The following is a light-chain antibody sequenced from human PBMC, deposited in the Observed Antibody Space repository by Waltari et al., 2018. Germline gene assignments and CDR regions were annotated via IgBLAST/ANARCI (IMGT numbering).Light chain of an antibody. CDR2: AAS. CDR3: LQDNTYPWT. CDR1: QDISNY. J-gene: IGKJ1*01. V-gene: IGKV1-17*03. Sequence: DIQMTQSPSAVSASVGDTVTITCRASQDISNYLAWFQQRPGKAPKRPIFAASSLQSGVPSRFSGSGSATEFTLTITNLQPDDFGTYYCLQDNTYPWTFGQGTRVEF.